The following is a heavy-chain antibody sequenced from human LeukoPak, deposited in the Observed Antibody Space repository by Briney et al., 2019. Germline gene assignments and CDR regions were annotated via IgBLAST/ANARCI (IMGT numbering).Heavy chain of an antibody. V-gene: IGHV1-2*02. CDR2: MNPNSGGT. CDR3: ARDRRPRCSGGSCYSLYYYYYMDV. CDR1: GYTFTSYD. J-gene: IGHJ6*03. Sequence: ASVKVSCKASGYTFTSYDINWVRQATGQGLEWMGWMNPNSGGTNYAQKFQGRVTMTRDTSISTAYMELSRLRSDDTAVYYCARDRRPRCSGGSCYSLYYYYYMDVWGKGTTVTVSS. D-gene: IGHD2-15*01.